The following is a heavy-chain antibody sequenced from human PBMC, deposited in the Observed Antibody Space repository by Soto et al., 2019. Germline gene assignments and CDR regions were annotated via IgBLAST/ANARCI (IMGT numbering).Heavy chain of an antibody. D-gene: IGHD4-4*01. CDR3: ARLPYSNYAYYYYGMDV. V-gene: IGHV5-51*01. J-gene: IGHJ6*02. Sequence: PGESLKISCKGSGYSFTSYWIGWVRQMPGKGLEWMGIIYPGDSDTRYSPSFQGQVTISADKSIGTAYLQWSSLKASDTAMYYCARLPYSNYAYYYYGMDVWGQGTTVTVSS. CDR2: IYPGDSDT. CDR1: GYSFTSYW.